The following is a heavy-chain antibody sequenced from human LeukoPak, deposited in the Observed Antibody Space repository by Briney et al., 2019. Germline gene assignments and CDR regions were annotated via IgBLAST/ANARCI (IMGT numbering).Heavy chain of an antibody. V-gene: IGHV4-34*01. J-gene: IGHJ6*03. CDR1: GGSFSGYY. Sequence: SETLSLTCAVYGGSFSGYYWSWIRQPPGKGLEWIGEINHSGSTNYNPSLKSRVTISVDTSKNQFSLKLSSVTAADTAVYYCARGVVITPFLYYYYYMDVWGKGTTVTVSS. CDR2: INHSGST. CDR3: ARGVVITPFLYYYYYMDV. D-gene: IGHD3-22*01.